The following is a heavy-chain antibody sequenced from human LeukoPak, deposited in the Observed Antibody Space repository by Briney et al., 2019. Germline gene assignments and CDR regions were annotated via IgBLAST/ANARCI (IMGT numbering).Heavy chain of an antibody. CDR1: GFTFSDYY. Sequence: NPGGSLRLSCAASGFTFSDYYMSWIRQAPGKGLEWVSDISSSGSTIYYADSVKGRFTISRDNAKNSLYLQMNSLRAEDTAVYYCARVQPHYCDSSGYPPDYWGQGTLVTVSS. D-gene: IGHD3-22*01. V-gene: IGHV3-11*01. CDR3: ARVQPHYCDSSGYPPDY. CDR2: ISSSGSTI. J-gene: IGHJ4*02.